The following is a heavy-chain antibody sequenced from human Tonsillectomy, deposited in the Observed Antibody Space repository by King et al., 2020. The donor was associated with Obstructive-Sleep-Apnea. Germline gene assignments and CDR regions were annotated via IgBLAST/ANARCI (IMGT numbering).Heavy chain of an antibody. CDR3: ASPLTARRRGAFDI. J-gene: IGHJ3*02. D-gene: IGHD6-6*01. Sequence: VQLQQWGAGLLKPSETLSLTCAVYGGSFSGYYWSWIRQPPGKGLEWIGEINHSGSTNYNPSLKSRVTISVDTSKNQFSLKLSSVTAADTAVYYCASPLTARRRGAFDIWGQGTMVTVSS. CDR2: INHSGST. V-gene: IGHV4-34*01. CDR1: GGSFSGYY.